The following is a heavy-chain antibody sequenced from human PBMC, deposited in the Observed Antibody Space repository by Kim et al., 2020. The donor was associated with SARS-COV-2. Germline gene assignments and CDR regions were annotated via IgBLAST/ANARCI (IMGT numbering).Heavy chain of an antibody. Sequence: GGSLRLSCAASGFTFSSYAMHWVRQAPGKGLEWVAVISYDGSNKYYADSVKGRFTISRDNSKNTLYLQMNSLRAEDTAVYYCARDIAARPTRPDYWGQGTLVTVSS. J-gene: IGHJ4*02. CDR3: ARDIAARPTRPDY. D-gene: IGHD6-6*01. CDR2: ISYDGSNK. V-gene: IGHV3-30-3*01. CDR1: GFTFSSYA.